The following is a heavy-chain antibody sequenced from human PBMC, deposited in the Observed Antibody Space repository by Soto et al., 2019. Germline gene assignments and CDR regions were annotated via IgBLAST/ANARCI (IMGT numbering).Heavy chain of an antibody. CDR3: ARGYSSSWYLYFDY. Sequence: ASVKVSCKASGYTFTSYAMHWVRQAPGQRLEWMGWINAGNGNTKYSQKFQGRVTITRDTSASTAYMELSSLRSEDTAVYYCARGYSSSWYLYFDYWGQGTLVTVS. CDR1: GYTFTSYA. CDR2: INAGNGNT. J-gene: IGHJ4*02. V-gene: IGHV1-3*01. D-gene: IGHD6-13*01.